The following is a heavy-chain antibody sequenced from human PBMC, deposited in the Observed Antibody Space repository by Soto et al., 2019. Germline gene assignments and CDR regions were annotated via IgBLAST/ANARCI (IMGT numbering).Heavy chain of an antibody. J-gene: IGHJ4*02. CDR3: ASSRYDYVWGSYRHDY. CDR1: GGSISSGGYY. V-gene: IGHV4-31*03. Sequence: QVQLQESGPGLVKPSQTLSLTCTVSGGSISSGGYYWSWIRQHPGKGMEWIGYIYYSGSTYYNPSLKSRVTISVDTSKNKLSLKLSSVTAADTAVYYCASSRYDYVWGSYRHDYWGQGTLVTVSS. CDR2: IYYSGST. D-gene: IGHD3-16*02.